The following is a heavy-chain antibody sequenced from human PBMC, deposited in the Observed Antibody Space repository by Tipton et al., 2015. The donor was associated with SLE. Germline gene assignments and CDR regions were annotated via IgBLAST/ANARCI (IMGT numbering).Heavy chain of an antibody. J-gene: IGHJ3*02. Sequence: SLRLSCFASGFTLRDYTMIWVRQAPGKGLEWVSSISRSSGNIYYGDSVKGRFTLSRDNTKNSLYLQMNTLRAEDSAVYYCVRDGSAAYGTAFDIWGQGTMVTVSS. CDR3: VRDGSAAYGTAFDI. CDR1: GFTLRDYT. D-gene: IGHD1-26*01. CDR2: ISRSSGNI. V-gene: IGHV3-21*01.